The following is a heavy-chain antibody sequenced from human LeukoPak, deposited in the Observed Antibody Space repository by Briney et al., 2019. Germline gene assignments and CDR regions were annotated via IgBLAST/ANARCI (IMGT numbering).Heavy chain of an antibody. CDR1: GFTFSNFW. Sequence: GGSLRLSCTASGFTFSNFWMGWVRQAPGKGLEWVANIKQDETEKFYLGSVKGRFTISRDNAKNSLYLQMNSLRAEDTAVYYCARASPDIAVPYGMDVWGQGTTVTVSS. J-gene: IGHJ6*02. V-gene: IGHV3-7*03. CDR2: IKQDETEK. CDR3: ARASPDIAVPYGMDV. D-gene: IGHD6-19*01.